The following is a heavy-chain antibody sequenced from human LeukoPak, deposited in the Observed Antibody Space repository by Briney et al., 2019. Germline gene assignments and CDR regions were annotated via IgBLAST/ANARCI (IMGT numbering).Heavy chain of an antibody. CDR3: ARATLSPFGVDWFDP. Sequence: SETLSLTCTVSGGSISSGDYYWSWIRQPPGKGLEWIGYIYYSGSTYYNPSLKSRVTISVDTSKNQFSLKLSSVTAADTAVYYCARATLSPFGVDWFDPWGQGTLVTVSS. J-gene: IGHJ5*02. CDR2: IYYSGST. CDR1: GGSISSGDYY. D-gene: IGHD3-3*01. V-gene: IGHV4-30-4*01.